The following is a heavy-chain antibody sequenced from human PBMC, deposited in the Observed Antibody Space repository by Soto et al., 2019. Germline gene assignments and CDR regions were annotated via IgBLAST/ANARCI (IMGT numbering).Heavy chain of an antibody. J-gene: IGHJ3*02. CDR2: IYWNDDK. CDR1: GFSLSTSGVG. V-gene: IGHV2-5*01. Sequence: QITLKESGPTLVKPTQTLTLTCTFSGFSLSTSGVGVGWIRQPPGKALEWLALIYWNDDKRYSPSLKSRLTITKDTSKNQVVLTMTNMDPVDTATYYCARYSGYDSHTHKFDAFDIWGQGTMVTVSS. CDR3: ARYSGYDSHTHKFDAFDI. D-gene: IGHD5-12*01.